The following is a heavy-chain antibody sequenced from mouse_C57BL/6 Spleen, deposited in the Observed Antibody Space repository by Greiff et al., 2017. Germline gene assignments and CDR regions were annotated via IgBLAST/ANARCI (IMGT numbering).Heavy chain of an antibody. D-gene: IGHD2-4*01. CDR2: ISDGGSYT. CDR3: ARGDYGDAGAY. CDR1: GFTFSSYA. J-gene: IGHJ2*01. V-gene: IGHV5-4*01. Sequence: EVQGVESGGGLVKPGGSLKLSCAASGFTFSSYAMSWVRQTPEKRLEWVATISDGGSYTYYPDNVKGRFTISRDNAKNNLYLQMSHLKSEDTAMYYCARGDYGDAGAYWGQGTTLTVSS.